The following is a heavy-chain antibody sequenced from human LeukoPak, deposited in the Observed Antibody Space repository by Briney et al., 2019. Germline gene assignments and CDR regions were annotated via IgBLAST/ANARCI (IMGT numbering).Heavy chain of an antibody. CDR3: ARDVGLGFDH. CDR2: INWNGGRT. J-gene: IGHJ4*02. V-gene: IGHV3-20*04. CDR1: VHTFEQYG. D-gene: IGHD7-27*01. Sequence: PGGSLRLSCAASVHTFEQYGMQCPRQVPGKGLEWVSGINWNGGRTHYGNSVKGRFNISRTNAKNSLYLQINDLTGEDSAVYYCARDVGLGFDHWGQGTLVTVSS.